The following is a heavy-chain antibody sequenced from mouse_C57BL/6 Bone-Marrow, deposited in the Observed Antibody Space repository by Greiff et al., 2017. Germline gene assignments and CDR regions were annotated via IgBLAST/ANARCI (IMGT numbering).Heavy chain of an antibody. Sequence: VQLQESGPGLVQPSQSLSITCTVSGFSLTSYGVHWVRQSPGKGLEWLGVIWRGGSTDYNAAFMSRLSITKDNSKSQVFFKMNSLQADDTAIYYCARYYYGSSYGYAMDYWGQGTSVTVSS. CDR3: ARYYYGSSYGYAMDY. CDR1: GFSLTSYG. J-gene: IGHJ4*01. D-gene: IGHD1-1*01. V-gene: IGHV2-5*01. CDR2: IWRGGST.